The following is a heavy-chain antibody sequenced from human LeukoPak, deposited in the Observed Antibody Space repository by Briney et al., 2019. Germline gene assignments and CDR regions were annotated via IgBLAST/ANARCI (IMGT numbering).Heavy chain of an antibody. J-gene: IGHJ6*02. CDR3: ARDYEYSGYDYYYYYYGMDV. CDR2: IYYSGST. V-gene: IGHV4-31*03. Sequence: SQTLSLTCTVSGGSISSGGYYWSWIRQHQGKGLEWIGYIYYSGSTYYNPSLKSRVTISVDTSKNQFSLKLSSVTAADTAVYYCARDYEYSGYDYYYYYYGMDVWGQGTTVTVSS. CDR1: GGSISSGGYY. D-gene: IGHD5-12*01.